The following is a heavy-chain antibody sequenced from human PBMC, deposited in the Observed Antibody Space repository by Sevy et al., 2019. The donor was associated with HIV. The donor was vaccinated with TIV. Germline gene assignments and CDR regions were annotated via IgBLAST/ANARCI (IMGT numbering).Heavy chain of an antibody. CDR2: IHHTGST. V-gene: IGHV4-4*02. Sequence: SETLSLTCAVSGASITISTWWGWVRQPPGKGLEWIREIHHTGSTNSNPSLKTRVTLSVDKSKNQFSLNLNSLSAADTTVYYCVRAYFGSVLVDALDIWGQGTMVTVSS. CDR3: VRAYFGSVLVDALDI. CDR1: GASITISTW. J-gene: IGHJ3*02. D-gene: IGHD3-10*01.